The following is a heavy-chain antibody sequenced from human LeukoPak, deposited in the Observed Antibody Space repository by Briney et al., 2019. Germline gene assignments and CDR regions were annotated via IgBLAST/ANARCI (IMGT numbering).Heavy chain of an antibody. Sequence: ASVSVSCTASGYTFTGYYMHWVRQAPGQGLEWMGGINPNSGGTNYAQKFQGRVTMTRDTSTSAVYMELSSLRSEDTAVYYCARDMYSYATYYFDYWGQGALVTVSS. CDR2: INPNSGGT. J-gene: IGHJ4*02. CDR1: GYTFTGYY. D-gene: IGHD5-18*01. V-gene: IGHV1-2*02. CDR3: ARDMYSYATYYFDY.